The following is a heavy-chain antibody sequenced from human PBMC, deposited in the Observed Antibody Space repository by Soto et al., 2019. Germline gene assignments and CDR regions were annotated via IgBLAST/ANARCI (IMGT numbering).Heavy chain of an antibody. CDR1: GFTFSSYA. CDR3: AKDSRDCSGGSCYGIDAFDI. D-gene: IGHD2-15*01. V-gene: IGHV3-23*01. J-gene: IGHJ3*02. Sequence: GGSLRLSCAASGFTFSSYAMSWVRQAPGKGLEWVSAISGSGGSTYYADSVKGRFTISRDNSKNTLYLQMNSLRAEDTAVYYCAKDSRDCSGGSCYGIDAFDIWGQGTMVTVSS. CDR2: ISGSGGST.